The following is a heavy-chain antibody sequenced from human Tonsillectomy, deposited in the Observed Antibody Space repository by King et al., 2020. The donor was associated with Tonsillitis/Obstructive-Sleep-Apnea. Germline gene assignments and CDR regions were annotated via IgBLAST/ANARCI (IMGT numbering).Heavy chain of an antibody. V-gene: IGHV2-5*02. CDR1: GFSLSTIGVG. CDR3: AHTYDFWSGYHFDY. CDR2: FYWDDDT. Sequence: TLKESGPTLVKPTQTLTLTCTFSGFSLSTIGVGVGWIRQPRGKALEWLALFYWDDDTPCSPYLKSRLTITKDTPKNQVVLTMTNMDTVDTATYYCAHTYDFWSGYHFDYWGQGTLVTVSS. J-gene: IGHJ4*02. D-gene: IGHD3-3*01.